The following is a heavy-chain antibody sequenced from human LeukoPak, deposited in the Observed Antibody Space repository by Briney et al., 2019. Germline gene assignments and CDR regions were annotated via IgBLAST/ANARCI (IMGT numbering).Heavy chain of an antibody. CDR2: ISANNGNT. J-gene: IGHJ1*01. CDR3: ARDAYMDSEYSQH. D-gene: IGHD2-21*01. CDR1: GYTFTSYG. V-gene: IGHV1-18*01. Sequence: ASVKVSCKASGYTFTSYGISWVRQAPGQGLEWMGWISANNGNTNYAQKLQGRVTMTTDTSTSTAYMDLRSLRSDDTAVYYCARDAYMDSEYSQHWGQGTLVTVSS.